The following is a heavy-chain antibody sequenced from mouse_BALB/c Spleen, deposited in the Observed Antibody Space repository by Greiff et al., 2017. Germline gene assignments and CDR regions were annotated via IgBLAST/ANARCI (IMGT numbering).Heavy chain of an antibody. J-gene: IGHJ2*01. D-gene: IGHD1-1*01. V-gene: IGHV1-5*01. Sequence: VQLQQSGTVLARPGASVKMSCKASGYTFTSYWMHWVKQRPGQGLEWIGAIYPGNSDTSYNQKFKGKAKLTAVTSTSTAYMELSSLTNEDSAVYYCMRYYGSSYVFDYWGQGTTLTVSS. CDR2: IYPGNSDT. CDR1: GYTFTSYW. CDR3: MRYYGSSYVFDY.